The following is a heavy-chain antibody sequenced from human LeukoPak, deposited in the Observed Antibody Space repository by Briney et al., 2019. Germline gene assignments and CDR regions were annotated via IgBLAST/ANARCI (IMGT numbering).Heavy chain of an antibody. CDR1: GFTFSTYW. V-gene: IGHV3-74*01. J-gene: IGHJ2*01. Sequence: PGGSLRLSCAASGFTFSTYWMHWVRQAPGKGLVRVSSINRDGTSTNYADSVKGRFTISRDNAKNTLYLQMNSLRVEDTAVYYCARVGVSRYFDLWGRGTLVTVSS. CDR3: ARVGVSRYFDL. D-gene: IGHD2-8*02. CDR2: INRDGTST.